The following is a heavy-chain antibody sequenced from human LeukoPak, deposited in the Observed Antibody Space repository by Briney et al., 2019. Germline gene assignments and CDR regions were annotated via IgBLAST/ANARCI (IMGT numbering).Heavy chain of an antibody. J-gene: IGHJ4*02. V-gene: IGHV3-7*01. Sequence: PGGSLRLSCVASGISFSRYWMAWVRQAPGKGLEWVANIKYDGTHKFYADSVKGRFTISRDNAKNSLFLEMNSLRADDTAVYFCASSHDSSGNDWGQGTLVTVSS. CDR2: IKYDGTHK. D-gene: IGHD3-22*01. CDR3: ASSHDSSGND. CDR1: GISFSRYW.